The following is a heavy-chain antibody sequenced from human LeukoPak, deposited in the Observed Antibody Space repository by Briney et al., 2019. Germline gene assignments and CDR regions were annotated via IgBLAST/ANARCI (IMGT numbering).Heavy chain of an antibody. CDR3: ARRSFCAGDCLCLDY. V-gene: IGHV4-39*01. CDR2: MYYSGVT. Sequence: PSETLSLTCIVSGDSLTSNNYFWGWIRQSPGKGLEWLGSMYYSGVTYYSPSSKSRITMSLDTSNNQFSLRLNSVTAADTAVYYCARRSFCAGDCLCLDYWCQGILVTVSS. J-gene: IGHJ4*02. D-gene: IGHD2-21*02. CDR1: GDSLTSNNYF.